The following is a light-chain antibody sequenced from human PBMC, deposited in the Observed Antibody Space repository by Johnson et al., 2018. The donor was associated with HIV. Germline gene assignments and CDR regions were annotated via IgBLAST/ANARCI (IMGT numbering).Light chain of an antibody. V-gene: IGLV1-51*01. CDR1: SSNIGRNY. CDR2: DNN. J-gene: IGLJ1*01. Sequence: QSVLTQSPSVSAAPGQKVTIYCSGSSSNIGRNYVSWYQQLPGTAPKLLIFDNNKRPSGIPDRFSASKSGTSATLGIPGLQPGDEADYYCGTWDSSLSVPYVFGTGTKVTVL. CDR3: GTWDSSLSVPYV.